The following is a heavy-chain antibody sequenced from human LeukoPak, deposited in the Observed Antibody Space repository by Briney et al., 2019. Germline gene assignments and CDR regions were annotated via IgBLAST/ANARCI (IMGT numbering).Heavy chain of an antibody. CDR1: GFTFSTCS. CDR3: AKGGKWDVTPFDY. D-gene: IGHD1-26*01. V-gene: IGHV3-21*04. Sequence: GGSLRLSCAASGFTFSTCSMKWVRQAPGKALEWVSSISGSSYHIYYADSVKGRFTISRDNSKNTLYLQVNSLRAEDTAVYYCAKGGKWDVTPFDYWGQGTLVTVSS. J-gene: IGHJ4*02. CDR2: ISGSSYHI.